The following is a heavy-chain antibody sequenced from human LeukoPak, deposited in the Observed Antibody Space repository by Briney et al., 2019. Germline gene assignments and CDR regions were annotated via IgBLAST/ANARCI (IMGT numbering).Heavy chain of an antibody. D-gene: IGHD1-20*01. Sequence: PSETLSLTCAVSGGSFSGFYWSWIRQPPGKGLEWIGYIYYSGSTNYNPSLKSRVTISVDTSKNQFSLKLSSVTAADTAVYYCARDLSNWNDVSAFDIWGQGTMVTVSS. J-gene: IGHJ3*02. CDR2: IYYSGST. V-gene: IGHV4-59*01. CDR3: ARDLSNWNDVSAFDI. CDR1: GGSFSGFY.